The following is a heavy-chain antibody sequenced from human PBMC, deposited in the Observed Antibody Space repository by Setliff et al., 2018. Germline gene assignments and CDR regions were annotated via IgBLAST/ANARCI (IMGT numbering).Heavy chain of an antibody. CDR1: GDSIPKNA. D-gene: IGHD3-22*01. J-gene: IGHJ4*02. Sequence: GASVKVSCKASGDSIPKNAISWVRQAPGQGLEWMEWLQTYSGHTNYAQNLQGRVAMTTDTSTSTAYMELRSLRSDDTAVYYCARGRDPAYYYDSGGYYWDYWGQGTLVTVSS. V-gene: IGHV1-18*01. CDR2: LQTYSGHT. CDR3: ARGRDPAYYYDSGGYYWDY.